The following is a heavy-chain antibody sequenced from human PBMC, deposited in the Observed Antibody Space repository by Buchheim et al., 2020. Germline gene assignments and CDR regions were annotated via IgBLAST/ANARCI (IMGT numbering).Heavy chain of an antibody. J-gene: IGHJ4*02. V-gene: IGHV3-30-3*01. Sequence: QVQLVESGGGVVQPGRSLRLSCAASGFPFSSYAMHWVRQAPGKGLAWVALISYDGSNKYSADSVKGRFTISRDNSKKTLYLQMNSLRAEDTAVYYCARETGSHSTLDYWGQGTL. D-gene: IGHD1-14*01. CDR1: GFPFSSYA. CDR3: ARETGSHSTLDY. CDR2: ISYDGSNK.